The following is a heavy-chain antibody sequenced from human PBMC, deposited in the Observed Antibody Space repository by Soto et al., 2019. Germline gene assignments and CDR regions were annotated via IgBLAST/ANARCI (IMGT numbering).Heavy chain of an antibody. V-gene: IGHV3-13*01. J-gene: IGHJ6*02. CDR1: GFTLSSYD. Sequence: EVQLVESGGGLVQTGGSLRLSCAASGFTLSSYDIHWVRQATGEGLAWVSGIGSGGDTHYADSVKGRFIISREDGKNSLYLQMNNLRVGDTAVYYCTRKTPPTGMEVWGQGATVTVSS. CDR2: IGSGGDT. CDR3: TRKTPPTGMEV. D-gene: IGHD3-9*01.